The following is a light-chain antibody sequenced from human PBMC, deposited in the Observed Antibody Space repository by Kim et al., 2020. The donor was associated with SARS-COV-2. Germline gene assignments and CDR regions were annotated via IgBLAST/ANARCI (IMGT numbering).Light chain of an antibody. CDR2: DVS. CDR3: SSYTSTRTYL. Sequence: QSALTQPASVSGSPGQAVTIPCTGTSSDLGNYKYVSWYQQHPGKAPKLIIHDVSERPSGVSSRFSASKSGNTASLTISGLQPEDEADYFCSSYTSTRTYLFGEGTKVTVL. V-gene: IGLV2-14*03. CDR1: SSDLGNYKY. J-gene: IGLJ3*02.